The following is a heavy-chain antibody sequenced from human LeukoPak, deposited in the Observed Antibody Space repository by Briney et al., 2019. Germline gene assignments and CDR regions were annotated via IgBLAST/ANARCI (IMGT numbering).Heavy chain of an antibody. V-gene: IGHV4-4*07. J-gene: IGHJ5*02. D-gene: IGHD3-22*01. Sequence: SETLSLTCTVSGVSVSSYYWSWIRQPAGKGLEWIGRIYTSGSTNYNPSLKSRVTISVDTSKNQFSLKLSSVTAADTAVYYCARDRYYYDSSGYSNWFDPWGQGTLVTVSS. CDR1: GVSVSSYY. CDR2: IYTSGST. CDR3: ARDRYYYDSSGYSNWFDP.